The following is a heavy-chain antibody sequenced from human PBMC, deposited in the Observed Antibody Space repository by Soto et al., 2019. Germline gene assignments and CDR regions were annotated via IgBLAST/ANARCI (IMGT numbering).Heavy chain of an antibody. Sequence: GESLKISCKASGYSFTNYWIGWVRQMPGKGLEWMGIIYPGDSDTRYSPSFQGQVTISVDKSISTAYLQWSSLKASDTARYYCARQVVPARGRWFDPWGQGTLVTVSS. V-gene: IGHV5-51*01. J-gene: IGHJ5*02. D-gene: IGHD2-2*01. CDR1: GYSFTNYW. CDR2: IYPGDSDT. CDR3: ARQVVPARGRWFDP.